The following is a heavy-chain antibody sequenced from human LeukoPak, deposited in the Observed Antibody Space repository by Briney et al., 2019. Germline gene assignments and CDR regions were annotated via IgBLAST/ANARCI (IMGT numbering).Heavy chain of an antibody. V-gene: IGHV1-18*01. Sequence: GASVKVSCKASGYTFTSYGISWVRQAPGQGLEWMGWISAYNGNTNYAQKLQGRVTMTTDTSTSTAYMELRSLRSDDTAVYYCARAIFSSGPMWIPDLDYWGQGTLVTVSS. CDR1: GYTFTSYG. D-gene: IGHD3-22*01. CDR2: ISAYNGNT. J-gene: IGHJ4*02. CDR3: ARAIFSSGPMWIPDLDY.